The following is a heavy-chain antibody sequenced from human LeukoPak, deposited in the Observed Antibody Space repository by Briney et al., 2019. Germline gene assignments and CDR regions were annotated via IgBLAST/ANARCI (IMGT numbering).Heavy chain of an antibody. CDR1: EFTFSSYA. J-gene: IGHJ4*02. D-gene: IGHD2-8*01. V-gene: IGHV3-23*01. CDR2: ISGSGSST. Sequence: GGSLRLSCAASEFTFSSYAMSWVRQAPGKGLEWVSAISGSGSSTYYADSVKGRFTISRDNSKNTLYLQMSRLRAEDTAVYFCAKDSCTSATCYTDKFYFDSWGQGTLVTVSS. CDR3: AKDSCTSATCYTDKFYFDS.